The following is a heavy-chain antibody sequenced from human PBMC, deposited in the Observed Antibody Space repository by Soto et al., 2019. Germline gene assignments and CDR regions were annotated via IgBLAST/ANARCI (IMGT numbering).Heavy chain of an antibody. CDR3: AGTDLPAYYFDY. Sequence: EVQLVESGGGLVQPGGSLRLSCAASGFTVSSNYMSWVRQAPGKGLEWVSVIYSGGSTYYADSVKGRFTISRDNSKNTLYLQMNRLRAEDTAVYYCAGTDLPAYYFDYWGQGTLVPSPQ. V-gene: IGHV3-66*01. J-gene: IGHJ4*02. CDR2: IYSGGST. CDR1: GFTVSSNY.